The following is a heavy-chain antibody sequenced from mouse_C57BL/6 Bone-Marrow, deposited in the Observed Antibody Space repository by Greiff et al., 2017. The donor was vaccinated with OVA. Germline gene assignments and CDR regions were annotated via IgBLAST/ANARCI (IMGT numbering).Heavy chain of an antibody. CDR1: GFTFSDYG. Sequence: DVKLVESGGGLVKPGGSLKLSCAASGFTFSDYGMHWVRQAPEKGLEWVAYISSGSSTIYYADTVKGRFTISRDNAKNTLFLQMTSMRSEDAAMYYCARDFTGVATFDYWGQGTTLTVSS. CDR3: ARDFTGVATFDY. D-gene: IGHD1-1*01. V-gene: IGHV5-17*01. CDR2: ISSGSSTI. J-gene: IGHJ2*01.